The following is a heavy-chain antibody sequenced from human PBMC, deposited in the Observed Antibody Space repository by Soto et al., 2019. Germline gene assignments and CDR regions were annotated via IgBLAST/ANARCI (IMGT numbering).Heavy chain of an antibody. CDR3: VRGGYCSRASCPTKNINHFDP. J-gene: IGHJ5*02. D-gene: IGHD2-2*01. V-gene: IGHV3-23*01. CDR1: GFAFSDYA. CDR2: ISGGGGIT. Sequence: EVQLLESGGGLKQPGESLRLSCAASGFAFSDYAMNWVRQAPGKGLEWVSAISGGGGITYYADSVKGRFTISKDDSRSTIYLQMSSLRAEDTAMYFCVRGGYCSRASCPTKNINHFDPWGQGSLVTVSS.